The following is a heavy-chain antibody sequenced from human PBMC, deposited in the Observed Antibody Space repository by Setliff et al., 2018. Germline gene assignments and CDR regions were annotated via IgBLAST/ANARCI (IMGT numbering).Heavy chain of an antibody. J-gene: IGHJ4*02. V-gene: IGHV3-20*04. CDR3: ARDHGDIAVAGQIDY. D-gene: IGHD6-19*01. CDR1: GFTFDDYG. CDR2: INWNGGST. Sequence: PGGSLRLSCAASGFTFDDYGMSWVRQAPGKGLEWVSGINWNGGSTGYADSVKGRFTISRDNAKNSLYLQMNSLRAEDTALYYCARDHGDIAVAGQIDYWGQGTLVTVSS.